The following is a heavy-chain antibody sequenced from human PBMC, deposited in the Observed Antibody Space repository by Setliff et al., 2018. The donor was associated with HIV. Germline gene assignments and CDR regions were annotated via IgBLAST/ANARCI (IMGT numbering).Heavy chain of an antibody. CDR1: GYSFTTYY. V-gene: IGHV1-46*01. D-gene: IGHD2-15*01. CDR2: MYTSGGGA. J-gene: IGHJ5*02. Sequence: ASVKVSCKTSGYSFTTYYIHWMRQAPAQGLEGVGLMYTSGGGAKYAQKFQGRVTITTGESTSTAYMELSSLSSEDTAVYYCVLPYCRGGHCWSSVSLHPAGWFDPWGQGTLVTVSS. CDR3: VLPYCRGGHCWSSVSLHPAGWFDP.